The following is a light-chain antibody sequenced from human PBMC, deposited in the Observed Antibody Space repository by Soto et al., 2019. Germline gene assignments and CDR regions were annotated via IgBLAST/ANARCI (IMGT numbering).Light chain of an antibody. J-gene: IGKJ1*01. CDR2: ASS. CDR1: QSVSIY. CDR3: QQYETFSGT. Sequence: DIQMTQSPSSLSASVGDRVTITCRTSQSVSIYVNWYQQKPGKAPILLIYASSSLQSGVPSRFSGSGSGTKFTLTIASLQPDDFATYYCQQYETFSGTFGPGTKV. V-gene: IGKV1-39*01.